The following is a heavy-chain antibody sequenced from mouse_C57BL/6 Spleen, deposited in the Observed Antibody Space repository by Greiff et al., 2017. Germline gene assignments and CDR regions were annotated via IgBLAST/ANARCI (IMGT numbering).Heavy chain of an antibody. Sequence: EVQLQQSGPELVKPGDSVKISCKASGYSFTGYFMNWVMQSHGKSLEWIGRINPYNGDTFYNQKFKGKATLTVDKSSSTAHMELRSLTSEDSAVYYCARGGYDYAWFAYWGQGTLVTVSA. CDR2: INPYNGDT. V-gene: IGHV1-20*01. D-gene: IGHD2-4*01. J-gene: IGHJ3*01. CDR3: ARGGYDYAWFAY. CDR1: GYSFTGYF.